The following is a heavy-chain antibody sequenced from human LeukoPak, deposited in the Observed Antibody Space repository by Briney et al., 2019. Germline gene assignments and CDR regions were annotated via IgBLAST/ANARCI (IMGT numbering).Heavy chain of an antibody. D-gene: IGHD3-3*01. CDR3: ARLYYDFWSGYYPPGLFYHYYYYMDV. Sequence: SETLSLTCTVSGGSISSYYWSWIRQPPGKGLEWIGYIYYSGSTNYNPSLKSRVTISVDTSKNQFSLKLSSVTAADTAVYYCARLYYDFWSGYYPPGLFYHYYYYMDVWGKGTTVTVSS. CDR2: IYYSGST. V-gene: IGHV4-59*01. J-gene: IGHJ6*03. CDR1: GGSISSYY.